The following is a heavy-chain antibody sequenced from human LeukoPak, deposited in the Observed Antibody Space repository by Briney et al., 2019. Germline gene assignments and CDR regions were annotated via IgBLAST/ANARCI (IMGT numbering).Heavy chain of an antibody. CDR2: INSDGSER. V-gene: IGHV3-7*01. CDR1: GFTLSSHW. D-gene: IGHD6-19*01. Sequence: PGGSLRLSCAASGFTLSSHWMSWVRQAPGKGLEWVANINSDGSERYYVDSVKGRSSISRDNAKNSLFLQMNSLRAEDTAVYYCAGTPITVATFDYWGQGTLVTVSS. CDR3: AGTPITVATFDY. J-gene: IGHJ4*02.